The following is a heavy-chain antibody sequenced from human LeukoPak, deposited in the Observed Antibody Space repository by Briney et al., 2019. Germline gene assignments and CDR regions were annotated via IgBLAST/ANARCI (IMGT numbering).Heavy chain of an antibody. Sequence: RTGGSLRLSCAASGFTFSSYWMHWVRQAPGKGLVWVSRINSDGSSTSYADSVKGRFTISRDNGKNSLYLQMNSLRDEDTAVYYCARTGDSSGYYVWFDPWGQGTLVTVSS. CDR1: GFTFSSYW. V-gene: IGHV3-74*01. J-gene: IGHJ5*02. CDR2: INSDGSST. CDR3: ARTGDSSGYYVWFDP. D-gene: IGHD6-19*01.